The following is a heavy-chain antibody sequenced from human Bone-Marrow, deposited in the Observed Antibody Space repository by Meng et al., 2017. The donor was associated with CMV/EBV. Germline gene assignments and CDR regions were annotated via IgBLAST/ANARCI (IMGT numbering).Heavy chain of an antibody. CDR2: ISNIESTI. CDR1: GFTFSSCA. CDR3: ARVACSSTTCYLDAFDI. Sequence: LSLTCAASGFTFSSCAMSWVRQAPGEGLEWLSHISNIESTIFYGDSVKGRFTISRDNAKNSLYLHMNSLRAEDTAVYYCARVACSSTTCYLDAFDIWGQGTMVTVSS. D-gene: IGHD2-2*01. V-gene: IGHV3-11*01. J-gene: IGHJ3*02.